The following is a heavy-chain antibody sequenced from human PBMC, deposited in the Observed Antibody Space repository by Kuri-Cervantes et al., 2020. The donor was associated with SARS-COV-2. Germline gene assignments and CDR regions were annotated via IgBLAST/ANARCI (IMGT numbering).Heavy chain of an antibody. J-gene: IGHJ4*02. CDR2: ISAYNGNT. V-gene: IGHV1-18*01. CDR1: GYTFTSYG. D-gene: IGHD3-3*01. CDR3: ARDQLSFTIFGVVITYFDY. Sequence: GGSLRLSCKASGYTFTSYGISWVRQAPGQGLEWMGWISAYNGNTNYAQKLQGRVTMTTDTSTSTAYMELRSLRSDDTAVYYCARDQLSFTIFGVVITYFDYWGQGTLVTVSS.